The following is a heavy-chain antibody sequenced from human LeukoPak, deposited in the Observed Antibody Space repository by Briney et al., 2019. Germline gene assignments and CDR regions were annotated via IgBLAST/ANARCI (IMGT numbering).Heavy chain of an antibody. V-gene: IGHV3-30*02. CDR3: AKSPSGSYYYYHYMDV. Sequence: GGSLRLSCAASGFTFSSYGMHWVRQAPGKGLEWVAFIRYDGSNKYYADSVKGRFTISRDNSKNTLYLQMNSLRAEDTAVYYCAKSPSGSYYYYHYMDVWGKGTTVTVSS. CDR1: GFTFSSYG. D-gene: IGHD1-26*01. J-gene: IGHJ6*03. CDR2: IRYDGSNK.